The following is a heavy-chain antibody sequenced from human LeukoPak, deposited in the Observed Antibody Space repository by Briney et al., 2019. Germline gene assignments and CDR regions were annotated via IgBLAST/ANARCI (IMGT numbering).Heavy chain of an antibody. Sequence: GGSLRLSCAASGFTFSSYGMHWVRQAPGRGLEWVAFIRYDGSNKYYADSVKGRFTISRDNSKNTLYLQMNSLRAEDTAVYYCAKDGGSSTDYFDYWGQGTLVTVSS. D-gene: IGHD1-26*01. CDR2: IRYDGSNK. CDR1: GFTFSSYG. J-gene: IGHJ4*02. V-gene: IGHV3-30*02. CDR3: AKDGGSSTDYFDY.